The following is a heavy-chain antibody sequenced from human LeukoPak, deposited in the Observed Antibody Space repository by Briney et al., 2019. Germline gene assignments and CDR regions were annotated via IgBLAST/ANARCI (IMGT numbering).Heavy chain of an antibody. V-gene: IGHV4-4*07. CDR3: AREVRSSGYSLDY. J-gene: IGHJ4*02. CDR2: IYSSGST. CDR1: GGSISSYY. D-gene: IGHD3-22*01. Sequence: SETLSLTCTVSGGSISSYYWCWIRQPPGQGLGWIGRIYSSGSTNYNPSLKSRVTMSVDTSKNQFSLKLRSVTAADTAVYYCAREVRSSGYSLDYWGQGTLVTVSS.